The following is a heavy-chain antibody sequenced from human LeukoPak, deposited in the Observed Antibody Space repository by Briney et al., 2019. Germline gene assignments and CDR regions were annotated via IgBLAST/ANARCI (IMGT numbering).Heavy chain of an antibody. J-gene: IGHJ4*02. CDR2: IYYSGST. CDR1: GGSISSYY. D-gene: IGHD6-13*01. V-gene: IGHV4-59*01. CDR3: AGSIAAAGTAIDY. Sequence: PSETLSLTCTVSGGSISSYYWSWIRQPPGKGLEWIGYIYYSGSTNYNPSLKSRVTISVGTSKNQFSLKLSSVTAADTAVYYCAGSIAAAGTAIDYWGQGTLVTVSS.